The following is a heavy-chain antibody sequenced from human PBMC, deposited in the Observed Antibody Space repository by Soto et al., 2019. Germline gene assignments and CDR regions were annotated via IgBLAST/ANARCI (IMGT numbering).Heavy chain of an antibody. CDR1: GYSFTSYW. D-gene: IGHD3-9*01. CDR3: ARQKRADYDILTGYWGPSYYYYGMDV. J-gene: IGHJ6*02. Sequence: GESLKISCKGSGYSFTSYWIGWVRQMPGKGLEWMGIIYPGDSDTRYSPSFQGQVTISADKSISTAYLQWSSLKASDTAMYYCARQKRADYDILTGYWGPSYYYYGMDVWGQGTTVTVSS. CDR2: IYPGDSDT. V-gene: IGHV5-51*01.